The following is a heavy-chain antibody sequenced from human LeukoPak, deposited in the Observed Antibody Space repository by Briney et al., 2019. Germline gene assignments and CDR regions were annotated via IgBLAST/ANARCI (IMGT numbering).Heavy chain of an antibody. D-gene: IGHD3-10*01. CDR3: ARSYGSGSYTTH. CDR1: GYSFTSYW. V-gene: IGHV5-51*01. J-gene: IGHJ4*02. Sequence: GESLKISCKGSGYSFTSYWIGWGRQMPGEGLEWMGIIYPGDSDTRYRPSFQGQVTTSVDKSISTAYLQWSSLKASDTAMYYCARSYGSGSYTTHWGQGTLVTVSS. CDR2: IYPGDSDT.